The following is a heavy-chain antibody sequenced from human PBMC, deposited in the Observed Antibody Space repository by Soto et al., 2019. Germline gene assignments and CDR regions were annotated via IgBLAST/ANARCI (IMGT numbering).Heavy chain of an antibody. CDR1: DYTFTSYG. CDR3: ARAAYYDFWSGYYWSWFDP. V-gene: IGHV1-18*01. J-gene: IGHJ5*02. CDR2: ISAYNGNT. D-gene: IGHD3-3*01. Sequence: ASVKVSCKASDYTFTSYGISWVRQAPGQGLEWMGWISAYNGNTNYAQKLQGRVTMTTDTSTSTAYMELRSLRSDDTAVYYCARAAYYDFWSGYYWSWFDPWGQGTLVTVSS.